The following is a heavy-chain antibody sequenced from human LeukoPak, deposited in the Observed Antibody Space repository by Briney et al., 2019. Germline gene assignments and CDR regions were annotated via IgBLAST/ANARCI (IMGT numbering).Heavy chain of an antibody. CDR3: ARDNMTTVTSTTGWRLYY. CDR2: IIPIFGTA. CDR1: GYRFNSYW. D-gene: IGHD4-17*01. V-gene: IGHV1-69*01. J-gene: IGHJ4*02. Sequence: PGGSLRLSCQGSGYRFNSYWISWVRQAPGQGLEWMGGIIPIFGTANYAQKFQGRVTITADESTSTAYMELSSLRSEDTAVYYCARDNMTTVTSTTGWRLYYWGQGTLVTVSS.